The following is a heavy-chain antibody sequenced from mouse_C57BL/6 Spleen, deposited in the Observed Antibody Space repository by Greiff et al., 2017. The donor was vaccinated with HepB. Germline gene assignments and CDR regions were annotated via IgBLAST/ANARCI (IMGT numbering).Heavy chain of an antibody. V-gene: IGHV1-39*01. CDR2: INPNYGTT. J-gene: IGHJ2*01. CDR3: ARGGYYGSSYVFDY. Sequence: VQLQQSGPELVKPGASVKISCKASGYSFTDYNMNWVKQSNGKSLEWIGVINPNYGTTSYNQKFKGKATLTVDQSSSTAYMQLNSLTSEDSAVYYSARGGYYGSSYVFDYWGQGTTLTVSS. D-gene: IGHD1-1*01. CDR1: GYSFTDYN.